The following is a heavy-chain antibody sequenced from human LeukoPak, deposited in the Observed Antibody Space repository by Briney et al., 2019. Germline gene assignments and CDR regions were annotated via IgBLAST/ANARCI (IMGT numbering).Heavy chain of an antibody. CDR1: GFTFSSYA. D-gene: IGHD1-20*01. CDR3: AKGREYNWIDY. J-gene: IGHJ4*02. V-gene: IGHV3-23*01. CDR2: ISGSGDST. Sequence: GSLRLPCAASGFTFSSYAMSWVRQAPGKGLEWVSAISGSGDSTYYADSVKGRFTVSRDNSKNTLYLQMNSLRVEDTAVYYCAKGREYNWIDYWGQGTLVTVSS.